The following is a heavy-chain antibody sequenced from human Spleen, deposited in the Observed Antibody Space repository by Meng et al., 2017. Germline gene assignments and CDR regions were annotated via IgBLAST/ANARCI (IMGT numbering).Heavy chain of an antibody. CDR2: IDPRSGDT. CDR3: VRDEDISAAGKLFGDY. Sequence: QVQLVQSGAEVKNPGASVKVSCKPSGDTFTAYWLHWVRQAPGQGLDWMGRIDPRSGDTQYAQKFQGRVTMTRDTSISTTYMELSRLRSDDTAVYYCVRDEDISAAGKLFGDYWGQGTLVTVSS. V-gene: IGHV1-2*06. CDR1: GDTFTAYW. D-gene: IGHD6-13*01. J-gene: IGHJ4*02.